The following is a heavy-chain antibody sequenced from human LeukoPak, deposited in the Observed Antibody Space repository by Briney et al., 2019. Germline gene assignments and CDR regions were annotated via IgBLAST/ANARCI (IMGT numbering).Heavy chain of an antibody. CDR3: ARESQLVPTFDY. CDR2: IYTSGST. CDR1: GGSISSGSYY. J-gene: IGHJ4*02. V-gene: IGHV4-61*02. D-gene: IGHD6-6*01. Sequence: SETLSLTCTVSGGSISSGSYYWSWIRQPAGKGLEWIGRIYTSGSTNYNPSLKSRVTISVDTSKNQFSLKLSSVTAADTAVYYCARESQLVPTFDYWGQGTLVTVSS.